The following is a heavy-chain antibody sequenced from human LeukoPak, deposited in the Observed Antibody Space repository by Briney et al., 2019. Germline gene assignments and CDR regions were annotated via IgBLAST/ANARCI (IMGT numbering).Heavy chain of an antibody. D-gene: IGHD3-10*01. J-gene: IGHJ4*02. CDR3: ARGPRFGELFAHKRGHDY. Sequence: SETLSLTCTVSGGSISSRSYYWGWIRQPPGKGLEWIGSIYYSGSTYYNPSLKSRVTISVDTSKNHFSLKLSSVTAADTAVYYCARGPRFGELFAHKRGHDYWGQGTLVTVSS. CDR2: IYYSGST. V-gene: IGHV4-39*02. CDR1: GGSISSRSYY.